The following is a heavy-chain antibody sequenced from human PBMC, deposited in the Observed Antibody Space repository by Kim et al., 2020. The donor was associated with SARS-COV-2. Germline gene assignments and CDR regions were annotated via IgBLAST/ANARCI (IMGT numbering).Heavy chain of an antibody. CDR2: ISYDGSNK. CDR1: GFTFSSYA. J-gene: IGHJ6*02. V-gene: IGHV3-30*04. Sequence: GGSLRLSCAASGFTFSSYAMHWVRQAPGKGLDWVAVISYDGSNKYYADSVKGRFTISRDNSKNTLYLQMNSLRAEDTAVYYCARALLGHYYYGMDVWGQGTTVTVSS. D-gene: IGHD3-16*01. CDR3: ARALLGHYYYGMDV.